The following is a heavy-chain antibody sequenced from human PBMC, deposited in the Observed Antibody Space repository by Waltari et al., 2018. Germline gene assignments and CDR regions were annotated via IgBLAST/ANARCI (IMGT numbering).Heavy chain of an antibody. J-gene: IGHJ5*02. V-gene: IGHV4-39*02. D-gene: IGHD6-6*01. CDR2: IHHTGSL. Sequence: QLQLQESGPGLLRPSETLSLTCTAAAGSISSTTDSWGWIRQPPGKGLEWIGSIHHTGSLYYNPALKTRVTISADTSRQHLSLKLRSVTAADTALYYCARSVAARRINWFDPWGQGTLVTVSS. CDR3: ARSVAARRINWFDP. CDR1: AGSISSTTDS.